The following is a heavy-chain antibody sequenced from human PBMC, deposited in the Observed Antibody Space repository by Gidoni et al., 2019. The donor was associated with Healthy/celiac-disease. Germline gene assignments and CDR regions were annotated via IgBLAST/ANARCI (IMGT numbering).Heavy chain of an antibody. CDR1: GFTFSSSD. CDR3: ARGRYSSSEGMDV. J-gene: IGHJ6*02. D-gene: IGHD6-6*01. Sequence: EVQLVESGGGLVQPGGSLRLSCAASGFTFSSSDMHWVRQATGKGLEWVSAIGTAGDTYYPGSVKGRFTISRENAKNSLYLQMNSLRAGDTAVYYCARGRYSSSEGMDVWGQGTTVTVSS. CDR2: IGTAGDT. V-gene: IGHV3-13*01.